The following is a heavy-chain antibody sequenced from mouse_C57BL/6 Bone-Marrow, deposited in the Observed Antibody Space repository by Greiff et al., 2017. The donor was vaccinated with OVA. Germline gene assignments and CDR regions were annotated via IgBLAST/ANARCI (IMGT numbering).Heavy chain of an antibody. CDR3: ARGEDWEGY. Sequence: VQLQESGAELVKPGASVKMSCKASGYTFTSYWITWVKQRPGQGLEWIGDIYPGSGSTNYNEKFKSKATLTVDKSSSTAYMQLSSLTSEDSAVYYCARGEDWEGYWGQGTTLTVSS. D-gene: IGHD4-1*01. CDR2: IYPGSGST. J-gene: IGHJ2*01. V-gene: IGHV1-55*01. CDR1: GYTFTSYW.